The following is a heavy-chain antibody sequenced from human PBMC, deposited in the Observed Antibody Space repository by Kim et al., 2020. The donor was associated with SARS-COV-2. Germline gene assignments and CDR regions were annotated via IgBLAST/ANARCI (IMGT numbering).Heavy chain of an antibody. Sequence: GGSLRLSCAASGFTFSSYWMHWVRQAPGKGLVWVSRINSDGSSTSYADSVKGRFTISRDNAKNTLYLQMNSLRAEDTAVYYCARDGPYCSSTSCYTVGPARITIFGEVGDVWGQGTTVTVSS. V-gene: IGHV3-74*01. J-gene: IGHJ6*02. CDR1: GFTFSSYW. CDR2: INSDGSST. CDR3: ARDGPYCSSTSCYTVGPARITIFGEVGDV. D-gene: IGHD2-2*02.